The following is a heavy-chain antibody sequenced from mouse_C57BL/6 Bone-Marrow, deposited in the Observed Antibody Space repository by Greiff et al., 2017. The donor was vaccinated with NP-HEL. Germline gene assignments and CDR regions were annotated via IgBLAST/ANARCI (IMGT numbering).Heavy chain of an antibody. CDR2: IWSGGST. CDR3: ARCGNHPYYAMDY. J-gene: IGHJ4*01. CDR1: GFSLTSYG. Sequence: VHLVESGPGLVQPSQSLSITCTVSGFSLTSYGVHWVRQSPGKGLEWLGVIWSGGSTDYNAAFISRLSISKDNSKSQVFFKMNSLQADDTAIYYCARCGNHPYYAMDYWGQGTSVTVSS. V-gene: IGHV2-2*01. D-gene: IGHD2-1*01.